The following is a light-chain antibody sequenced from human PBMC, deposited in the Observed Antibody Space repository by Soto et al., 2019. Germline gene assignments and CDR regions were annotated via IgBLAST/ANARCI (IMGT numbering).Light chain of an antibody. Sequence: EIVLTQSPATLSLSPGERATLSCRASQTVSTYLAWYQQKPDQAPRLLIFDASNRAAGIPARFSGSGSGTDFTLTISSLEPEDFAVYYCQQRSNWPLTFGGGTMVEIK. V-gene: IGKV3-11*01. CDR3: QQRSNWPLT. CDR1: QTVSTY. CDR2: DAS. J-gene: IGKJ4*01.